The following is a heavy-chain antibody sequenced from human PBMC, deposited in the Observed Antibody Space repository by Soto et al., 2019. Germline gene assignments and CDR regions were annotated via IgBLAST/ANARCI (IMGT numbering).Heavy chain of an antibody. CDR3: ARPPTATLDSFEI. V-gene: IGHV4-39*01. J-gene: IGHJ3*02. D-gene: IGHD1-26*01. Sequence: PSETLSLTCTVSGGSMRGSNYFWGWIRQPPGKGLEWIGSVYYGGTIYYNPSLKSRVTISADTSKNQFSLKLNSVTAADTAVYYCARPPTATLDSFEIWGQGTMVTVSS. CDR2: VYYGGTI. CDR1: GGSMRGSNYF.